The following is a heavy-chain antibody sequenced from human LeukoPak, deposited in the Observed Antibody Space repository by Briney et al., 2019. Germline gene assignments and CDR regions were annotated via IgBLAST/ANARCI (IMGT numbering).Heavy chain of an antibody. Sequence: ASVKVSCKASGYIFTGYYMHWVRQAPGQGLEWMGWINPNSGGTNYAQKFQGRVTMTRDTSTSTAYMELSRLRSDDTAVYYCARVSLYYYDSSGYYPFDYWGQGTLVTVSS. D-gene: IGHD3-22*01. V-gene: IGHV1-2*02. CDR3: ARVSLYYYDSSGYYPFDY. J-gene: IGHJ4*02. CDR2: INPNSGGT. CDR1: GYIFTGYY.